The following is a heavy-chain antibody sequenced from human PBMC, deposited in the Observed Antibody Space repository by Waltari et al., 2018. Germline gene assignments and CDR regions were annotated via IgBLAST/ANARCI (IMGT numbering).Heavy chain of an antibody. CDR2: IIPILGIA. CDR1: GGTFSSYA. D-gene: IGHD3-3*01. V-gene: IGHV1-69*04. Sequence: QVQLVQSGAEVKKPGSSVKVSCKASGGTFSSYAISWVRQAPGQGLEWMGRIIPILGIANYGQKFQGRGTITADKSTSTAYMELSSLRSEDTAVYYCARVEGWYFLDRDSDAFDIWGQGTMVTVSS. J-gene: IGHJ3*02. CDR3: ARVEGWYFLDRDSDAFDI.